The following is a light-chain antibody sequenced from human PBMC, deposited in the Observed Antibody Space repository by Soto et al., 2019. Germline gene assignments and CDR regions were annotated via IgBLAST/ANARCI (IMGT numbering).Light chain of an antibody. V-gene: IGKV3-15*01. CDR1: QSVSRN. J-gene: IGKJ1*01. CDR3: QQYNNWLWT. CDR2: GAS. Sequence: EIVLTQSPATLYLSPGQRATLSCGASQSVSRNSLAWYQQKPGLAPRPLIYGASTRATGIPARFSGSGSGTEFTLTISSLQSEDFAVYDCQQYNNWLWTFGQGTKVDI.